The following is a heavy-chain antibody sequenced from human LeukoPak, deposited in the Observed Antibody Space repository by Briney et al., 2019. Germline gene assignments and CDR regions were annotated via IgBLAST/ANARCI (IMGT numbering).Heavy chain of an antibody. CDR2: IYYSGST. V-gene: IGHV4-39*01. D-gene: IGHD6-13*01. CDR3: ARQASSSSHFDY. CDR1: GGSISSSSYY. Sequence: SETLSLTCTVSGGSISSSSYYWGWIRQPPGKGLEWIGSIYYSGSTYYNPSLKSRVTISVDTSKNQFSLKLSSVTAADTAVYYCARQASSSSHFDYWGQGTLVTVSS. J-gene: IGHJ4*02.